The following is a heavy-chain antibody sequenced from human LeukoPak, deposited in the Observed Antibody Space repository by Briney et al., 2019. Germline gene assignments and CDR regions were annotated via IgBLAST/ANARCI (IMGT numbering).Heavy chain of an antibody. J-gene: IGHJ4*02. CDR1: GGTFSSYT. CDR2: IIPILGIA. CDR3: ARDRAPGIFGVAEIDY. V-gene: IGHV1-69*04. Sequence: ASVKVSCKASGGTFSSYTISWVRQAPGQGLEWMGRIIPILGIANYAQKFQGRVTITADKSTSTAYMELSSLRSEDTAVYYCARDRAPGIFGVAEIDYWGQGTLVTVSS. D-gene: IGHD3-3*01.